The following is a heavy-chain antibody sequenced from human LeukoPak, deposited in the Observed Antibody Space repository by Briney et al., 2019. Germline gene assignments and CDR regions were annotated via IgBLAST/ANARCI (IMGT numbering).Heavy chain of an antibody. D-gene: IGHD1-1*01. CDR3: AREGVDWNHSVYYFDY. CDR2: INPNSGGT. J-gene: IGHJ4*02. V-gene: IGHV1-2*02. CDR1: GYTFTGYY. Sequence: ASVKVSCKASGYTFTGYYMHWVRQAPGQGLEWMGWINPNSGGTNYAQKFQCRVTTTRDTSISTAYMELSKLRSDDTTVYYCAREGVDWNHSVYYFDYWGQGTLVTVSS.